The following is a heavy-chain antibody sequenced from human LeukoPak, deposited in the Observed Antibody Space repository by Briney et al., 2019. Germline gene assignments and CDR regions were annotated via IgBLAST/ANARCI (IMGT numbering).Heavy chain of an antibody. V-gene: IGHV5-51*01. D-gene: IGHD5-18*01. J-gene: IGHJ4*02. CDR1: GYSFTSYW. CDR3: ARLVDTTMADY. CDR2: IYPDDSDT. Sequence: GESLKISCKASGYSFTSYWIGWARQMPGKGLEWMGIIYPDDSDTRYSPSFQGQVTISADKSISTASLLWSSLKASDTAMYYCARLVDTTMADYWGQGSLVTVSS.